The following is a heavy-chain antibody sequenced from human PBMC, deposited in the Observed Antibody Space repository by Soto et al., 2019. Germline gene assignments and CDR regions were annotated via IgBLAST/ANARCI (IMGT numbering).Heavy chain of an antibody. Sequence: QVQLVQSGAEVKKPGSSVKVSCKASGGTFSSYSINWVRQAPGQGLEWMGEIIPIFGTANYAQKFQGRVTLTADESTSTAAMELSSLRSEGTAVDYCERDVRRNSGDIDYWGPGTLVTVSS. CDR1: GGTFSSYS. CDR3: ERDVRRNSGDIDY. V-gene: IGHV1-69*01. D-gene: IGHD3-10*02. J-gene: IGHJ4*02. CDR2: IIPIFGTA.